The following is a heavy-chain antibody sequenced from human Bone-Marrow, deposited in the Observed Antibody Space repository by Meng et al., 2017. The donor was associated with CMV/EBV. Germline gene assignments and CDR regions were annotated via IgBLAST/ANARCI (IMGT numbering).Heavy chain of an antibody. J-gene: IGHJ2*01. Sequence: SGVCVGWIRQPPGKALEWLALIYWDDDKRYSPSLKSRLTITKDTSKNQVVLTMTNMDPVDTATYYCARIQYYYDSSGAYYWYFDLWGRGTLVTVSS. D-gene: IGHD3-22*01. CDR3: ARIQYYYDSSGAYYWYFDL. V-gene: IGHV2-5*02. CDR2: IYWDDDK. CDR1: SGVC.